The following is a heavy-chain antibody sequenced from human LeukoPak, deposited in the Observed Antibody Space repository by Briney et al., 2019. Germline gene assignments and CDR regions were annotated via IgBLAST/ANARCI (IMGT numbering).Heavy chain of an antibody. CDR3: TRDGSVRPYYYGMDV. CDR2: ISGSGDST. V-gene: IGHV3-23*01. CDR1: GFTFSTSA. D-gene: IGHD4-11*01. Sequence: GGSLRLSCAASGFTFSTSAMSWVRQAPGTGLEWVSAISGSGDSTYYADSVKGRFTISRDNSKNTLYLQMNSLRAEDTAVYYCTRDGSVRPYYYGMDVWGQGTTVTVSS. J-gene: IGHJ6*02.